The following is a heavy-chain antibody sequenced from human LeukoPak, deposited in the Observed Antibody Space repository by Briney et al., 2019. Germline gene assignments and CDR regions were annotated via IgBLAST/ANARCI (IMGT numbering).Heavy chain of an antibody. CDR2: ISKNGSNT. CDR3: VKGRRGSSYVHYFDS. J-gene: IGHJ4*02. D-gene: IGHD5-18*01. Sequence: GSLRLSCEVSGLIFETYGMHWVRQAPGKGLEWVGVISKNGSNTYYGDSVKGRFTISRDNSNNTLSLQMNGLTTEDTGVYFCVKGRRGSSYVHYFDSWGQGTLVTVSS. V-gene: IGHV3-30*18. CDR1: GLIFETYG.